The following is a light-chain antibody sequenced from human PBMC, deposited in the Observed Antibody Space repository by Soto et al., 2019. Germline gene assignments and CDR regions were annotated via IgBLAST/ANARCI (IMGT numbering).Light chain of an antibody. J-gene: IGKJ2*01. CDR2: AAS. Sequence: DIQITHSPSSLSASVGDRVTITCRSSQSISSYLNWYQQKPGKAPKLLIYAASSLQSGVPSRFSGSGSGTDFTLTISSLQPEDFATYYCQQSYSTPYTFGQGTRWRLN. CDR1: QSISSY. V-gene: IGKV1-39*01. CDR3: QQSYSTPYT.